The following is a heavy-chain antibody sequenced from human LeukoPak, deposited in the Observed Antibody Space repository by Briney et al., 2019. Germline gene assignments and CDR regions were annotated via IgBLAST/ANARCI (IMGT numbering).Heavy chain of an antibody. CDR3: ARESPFDWLYFDY. CDR1: GFTFSSYS. V-gene: IGHV3-21*01. D-gene: IGHD3-9*01. Sequence: KPGGSLRLSCAASGFTFSSYSMNWVRQAPGKGLEWVSSISSSSSYIYYADSVKGRFTISRDNAKNSLYLQMNSLRAEDTAVYYCARESPFDWLYFDYWGRGTLVTVSS. CDR2: ISSSSSYI. J-gene: IGHJ4*02.